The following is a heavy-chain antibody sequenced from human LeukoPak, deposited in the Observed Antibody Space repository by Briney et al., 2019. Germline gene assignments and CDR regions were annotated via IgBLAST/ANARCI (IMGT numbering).Heavy chain of an antibody. V-gene: IGHV4-59*01. CDR3: AGTAFGAFDI. Sequence: SETLSLTCAVYGGSFSGYYWSWIRQPPGKGLEWIGYIYYSGSTNYNPSLKSRVTISVDTSKNQFSLKLSSVTAADTAVYYCAGTAFGAFDIWGQGTMVTVS. CDR2: IYYSGST. D-gene: IGHD5-18*01. J-gene: IGHJ3*02. CDR1: GGSFSGYY.